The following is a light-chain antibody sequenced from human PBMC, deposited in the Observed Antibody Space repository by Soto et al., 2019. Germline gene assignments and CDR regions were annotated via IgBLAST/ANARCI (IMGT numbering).Light chain of an antibody. V-gene: IGLV2-11*01. CDR2: DVS. CDR3: CSYAGTYTLV. J-gene: IGLJ2*01. Sequence: QSALTQPRSVSGSPGQSVTISCTGTSSDVGGYNYVSWYQQHPGKAPKLMIYDVSKRPSGVADRFSGCKSGNTASLTISGLQAEDEADYYCCSYAGTYTLVFGGGTKVTVL. CDR1: SSDVGGYNY.